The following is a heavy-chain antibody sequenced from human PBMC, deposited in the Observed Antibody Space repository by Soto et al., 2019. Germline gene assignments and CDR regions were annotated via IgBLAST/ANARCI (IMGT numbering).Heavy chain of an antibody. CDR2: ISYDGSNK. V-gene: IGHV3-30-3*01. J-gene: IGHJ6*02. Sequence: GGSLRLSCAASGFTFSSYAMHWVRQAPGKGLEWVAVISYDGSNKYYADSVKGRFTISRDNSKNTLYLQMNSLRAEDTAVYYCAREPTMVRGVIIDYYYGMDVWGRGTTVTVSS. CDR3: AREPTMVRGVIIDYYYGMDV. CDR1: GFTFSSYA. D-gene: IGHD3-10*01.